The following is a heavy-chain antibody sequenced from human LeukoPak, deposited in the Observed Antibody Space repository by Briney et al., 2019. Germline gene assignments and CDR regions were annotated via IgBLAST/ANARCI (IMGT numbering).Heavy chain of an antibody. V-gene: IGHV1-69*04. J-gene: IGHJ3*02. CDR3: AREGYCSGGSCSDAFDI. CDR1: GGTFSSYA. CDR2: IIPILGIA. D-gene: IGHD2-15*01. Sequence: GASVKVSCKASGGTFSSYAISWVRQAPGQGLEWMGRIIPILGIANYAQKFQGRVTITADKSTSTAYMELSSLRSEDTAVYYCAREGYCSGGSCSDAFDIWGQGTMVTVSS.